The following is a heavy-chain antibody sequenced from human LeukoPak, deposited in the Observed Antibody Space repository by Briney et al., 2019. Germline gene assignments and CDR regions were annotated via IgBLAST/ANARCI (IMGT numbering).Heavy chain of an antibody. CDR2: ISYDGSNE. V-gene: IGHV3-30*18. J-gene: IGHJ4*02. CDR1: GFTLSTYG. D-gene: IGHD3-22*01. Sequence: PGGPLRLSCAASGFTLSTYGLHWVRQARGKGLEWVAVISYDGSNENYADSVKGRFTISRDNYKNTLYLQMNSLRAEDTAVYYCAKDLSHYYDSSGLQNYFDYWGQGTLVTVSS. CDR3: AKDLSHYYDSSGLQNYFDY.